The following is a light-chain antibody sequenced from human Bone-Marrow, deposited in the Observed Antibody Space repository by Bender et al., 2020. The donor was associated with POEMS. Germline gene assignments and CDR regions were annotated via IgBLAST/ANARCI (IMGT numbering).Light chain of an antibody. CDR2: EVS. Sequence: QSALTQPPSASGSPGQSVTISCTGSSNDVGRYNYVSWYQQHPGKAPKLLTYEVSERPSGVPDRFSGSKSGNTASLTVSGLQAEDEGDYYCQSYDTSLSAVFGGGTKLTVL. CDR3: QSYDTSLSAV. J-gene: IGLJ3*02. CDR1: SNDVGRYNY. V-gene: IGLV2-8*01.